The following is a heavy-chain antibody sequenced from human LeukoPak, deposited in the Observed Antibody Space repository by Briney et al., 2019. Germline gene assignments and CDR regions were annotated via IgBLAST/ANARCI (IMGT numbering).Heavy chain of an antibody. CDR2: ISAYNGNT. D-gene: IGHD5-24*01. V-gene: IGHV1-18*01. CDR3: ARDLEATIIQYPPNWFDP. Sequence: ASVKVSCKASGYTFTSYGISWVRQAPGQGLEWMGWISAYNGNTNYAQKLQGRVTMTTDTSTSTAYMELRSLRSDDTAVYYCARDLEATIIQYPPNWFDPWGQGTLVTVSS. CDR1: GYTFTSYG. J-gene: IGHJ5*02.